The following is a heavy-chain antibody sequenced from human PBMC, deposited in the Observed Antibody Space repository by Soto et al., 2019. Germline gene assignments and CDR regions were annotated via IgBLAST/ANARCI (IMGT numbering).Heavy chain of an antibody. CDR2: IYPGDSDT. V-gene: IGHV5-51*01. D-gene: IGHD1-26*01. J-gene: IGHJ3*02. Sequence: GESLKISCRGPGYRFPHYWLGWVRQMPGKGLEWVGIIYPGDSDTRHSPFFQGQVTLSADKSLRTAYLQWSRLKASGTALYYCARLRSADAFDIWGQGTMVTVSS. CDR1: GYRFPHYW. CDR3: ARLRSADAFDI.